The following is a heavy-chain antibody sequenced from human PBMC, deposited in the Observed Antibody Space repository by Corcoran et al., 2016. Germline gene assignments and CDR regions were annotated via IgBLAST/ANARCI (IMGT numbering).Heavy chain of an antibody. CDR3: ATQDYYDSRGAFDI. Sequence: QVQLQESGPGLVKPSGTLSLTCSVSGGSISSNNWWSWVRQTPGKGLEWIGEVYHSGDTNYNPSLRSRVTMLVDRSKNQFSLKLSSVTAADTAFYYCATQDYYDSRGAFDIWGQGTMVTVSS. CDR2: VYHSGDT. CDR1: GGSISSNNW. D-gene: IGHD3-22*01. J-gene: IGHJ3*02. V-gene: IGHV4-4*02.